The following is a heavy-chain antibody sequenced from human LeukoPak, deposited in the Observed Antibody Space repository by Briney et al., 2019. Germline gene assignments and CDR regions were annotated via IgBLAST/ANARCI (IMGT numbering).Heavy chain of an antibody. D-gene: IGHD3-10*01. Sequence: PGGSLRLSCAASGFTFSSYGMHWVRQAPGKGLEWVAVIWYDGSNKYYADSVKGRFTISRDNSKNTLYLQMNSLRAEDTAVYYCAKAYFYGSGSYRWLIDYWGQGTLVTVSS. CDR2: IWYDGSNK. CDR1: GFTFSSYG. V-gene: IGHV3-33*06. CDR3: AKAYFYGSGSYRWLIDY. J-gene: IGHJ4*02.